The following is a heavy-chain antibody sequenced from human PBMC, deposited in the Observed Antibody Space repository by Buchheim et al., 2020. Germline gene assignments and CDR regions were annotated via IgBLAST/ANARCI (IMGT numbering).Heavy chain of an antibody. V-gene: IGHV4-61*02. J-gene: IGHJ5*01. CDR1: GDSISSSRYY. Sequence: QVQLQESGPGLVKPSQTLSLTCTVSGDSISSSRYYWTWIRQPAGKGLEWIGRIYIIGSTKYNLSLQSRVTISLDTKKNQFSLNLRSVTAADTAVYYCARLPTGSAWFDSWGQGAL. CDR2: IYIIGST. CDR3: ARLPTGSAWFDS.